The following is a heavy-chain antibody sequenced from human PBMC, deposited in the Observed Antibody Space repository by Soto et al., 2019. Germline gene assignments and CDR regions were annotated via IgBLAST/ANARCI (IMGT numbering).Heavy chain of an antibody. CDR3: ARRSSDFVLVPPGKGWFDP. V-gene: IGHV4-39*02. D-gene: IGHD2-2*01. Sequence: QLQLQESGPGLVKPSETLSLTCTVSGGSISSSNYYWGWIRQPPGKGMEWIGSIHYSGSAYYNPFLKKRVTISVDPCTNHVSLKLISVTAPITAVYYCARRSSDFVLVPPGKGWFDPWGRGTLVAVSS. CDR2: IHYSGSA. J-gene: IGHJ5*02. CDR1: GGSISSSNYY.